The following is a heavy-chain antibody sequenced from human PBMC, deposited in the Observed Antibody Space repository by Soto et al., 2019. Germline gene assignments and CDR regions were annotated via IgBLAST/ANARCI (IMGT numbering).Heavy chain of an antibody. J-gene: IGHJ6*02. CDR3: AREEQGGMDV. V-gene: IGHV1-2*02. CDR1: GYTFTGYY. D-gene: IGHD1-26*01. Sequence: ASVKVSCRASGYTFTGYYMHWLRQAPGQGLEWMGWINPNSGDTNFAQKFQGRVTMTRDTSISTAYMELSRLRSDGTAVYYCAREEQGGMDVWGQGTTVTVSS. CDR2: INPNSGDT.